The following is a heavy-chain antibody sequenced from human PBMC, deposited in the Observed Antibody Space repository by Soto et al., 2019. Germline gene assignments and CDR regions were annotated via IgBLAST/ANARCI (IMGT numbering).Heavy chain of an antibody. V-gene: IGHV1-3*01. CDR2: INAGTGNT. Sequence: QVQLVQSGAEVRKPGASVKVSCKASGYIFYSYAVHWVRQAPGQRLEWMGWINAGTGNTKQSQKFQGRVTFTRDTSASTVYMDLSSLRSEDTAVYFCARETAMAHHYYCHGMDVWGQGTTVTVSS. CDR3: ARETAMAHHYYCHGMDV. D-gene: IGHD5-18*01. CDR1: GYIFYSYA. J-gene: IGHJ6*02.